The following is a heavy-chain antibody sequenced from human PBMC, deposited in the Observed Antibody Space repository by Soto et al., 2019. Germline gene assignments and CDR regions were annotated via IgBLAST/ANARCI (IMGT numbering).Heavy chain of an antibody. CDR1: GDTVTKYG. V-gene: IGHV1-18*01. CDR2: ISFYNGHT. CDR3: ASATSIAVAGKET. Sequence: QVQLVQSGGEVKKPGASVKVSCKASGDTVTKYGISWVRQAPGQGLEWLGWISFYNGHTNYALKFQDRITFTTDTSTSTASMELRRLTSADTAVYYCASATSIAVAGKETWGQGTLVTVSS. D-gene: IGHD6-19*01. J-gene: IGHJ4*02.